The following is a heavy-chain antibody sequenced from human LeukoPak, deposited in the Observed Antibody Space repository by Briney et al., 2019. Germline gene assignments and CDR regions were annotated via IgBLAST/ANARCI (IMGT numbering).Heavy chain of an antibody. CDR1: GFTVISNY. Sequence: GRSLRLSCAASGFTVISNYMSWVRQAPGKGLEWVSLIYSDGSTYYADSVKGRFTISRDTSKNTLYLQMNNLRAEDTAVYYCARDLTSYDYVWDYWGQGTLVTVSS. CDR2: IYSDGST. CDR3: ARDLTSYDYVWDY. V-gene: IGHV3-66*01. D-gene: IGHD3-16*01. J-gene: IGHJ4*02.